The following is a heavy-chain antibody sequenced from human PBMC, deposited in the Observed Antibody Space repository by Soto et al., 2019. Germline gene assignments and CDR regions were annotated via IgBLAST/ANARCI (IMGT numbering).Heavy chain of an antibody. D-gene: IGHD3-3*01. J-gene: IGHJ2*01. CDR2: LSAYNGNT. CDR1: GYTFTCYG. V-gene: IGHV1-18*01. Sequence: SVKVSCKASGYTFTCYGISWVPTAPGQGLEWMGWLSAYNGNTNYAQKLQGRVTMTTDTSTSTAYMELRSLRSDDTAVYYCARVELLSGYFTYWYFDLWG. CDR3: ARVELLSGYFTYWYFDL.